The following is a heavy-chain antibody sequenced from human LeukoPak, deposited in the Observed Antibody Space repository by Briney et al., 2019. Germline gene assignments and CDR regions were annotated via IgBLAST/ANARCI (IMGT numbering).Heavy chain of an antibody. CDR2: ISSSSSYI. CDR3: AREGIAAAGDFDY. J-gene: IGHJ4*02. CDR1: GFTFGSYS. Sequence: GVSLRLSCAASGFTFGSYSMNWVRQAPRRGLEWVSSISSSSSYIYHADSVKGRFTISRDNAKTSLYLQMNSLRAEDTAVYYCAREGIAAAGDFDYWGQGTLVTVSS. D-gene: IGHD6-13*01. V-gene: IGHV3-21*01.